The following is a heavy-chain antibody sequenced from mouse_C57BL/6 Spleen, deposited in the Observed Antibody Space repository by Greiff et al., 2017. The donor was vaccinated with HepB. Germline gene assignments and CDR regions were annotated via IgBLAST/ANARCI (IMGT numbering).Heavy chain of an antibody. CDR1: GYTFTSFW. J-gene: IGHJ4*01. V-gene: IGHV1-50*01. D-gene: IGHD3-2*02. CDR3: ARSSSGYGRDY. CDR2: IDPSDSYT. Sequence: QVQLQQPGAELVKPGASVKLSCKASGYTFTSFWMQWVKQRPGQGLEWIGEIDPSDSYTNYNQKFKGKATLTVDTSSSTAYMQLSSLTSEDSAVYYCARSSSGYGRDYWGQGTSVTVSS.